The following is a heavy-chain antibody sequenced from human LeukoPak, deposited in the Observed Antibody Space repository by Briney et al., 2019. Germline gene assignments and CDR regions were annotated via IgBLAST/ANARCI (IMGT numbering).Heavy chain of an antibody. CDR3: ARSFGESYLDY. J-gene: IGHJ4*02. Sequence: SETLSLTCTVSGGSITSGGYFWSWIRQHPGKGLEWIGYISCSGNTYYNPSLKSRLTISVDTSKNQFSLKLSSVTAADTAVYYCARSFGESYLDYWGQGILVTVSS. CDR2: ISCSGNT. D-gene: IGHD3-10*01. CDR1: GGSITSGGYF. V-gene: IGHV4-31*03.